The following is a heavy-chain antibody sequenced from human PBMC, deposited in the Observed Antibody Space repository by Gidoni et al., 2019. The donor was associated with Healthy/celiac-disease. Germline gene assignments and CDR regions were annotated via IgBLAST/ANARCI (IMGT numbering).Heavy chain of an antibody. CDR1: GDSISSRSYY. CDR3: ARDRMPSWGLDY. CDR2: IYYSGST. V-gene: IGHV4-39*07. Sequence: QLQLQESGPGLVKPSETLSLTCTVAGDSISSRSYYWGWIRQPPGKGLEWIGSIYYSGSTYYNPSLKSRVTISVDTSKNQFSLKLSSVTAADTAVYYCARDRMPSWGLDYWGQGTLVTVSS. J-gene: IGHJ4*02. D-gene: IGHD6-13*01.